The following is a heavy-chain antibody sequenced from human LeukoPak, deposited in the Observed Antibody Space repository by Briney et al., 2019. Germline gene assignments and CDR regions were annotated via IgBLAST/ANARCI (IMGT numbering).Heavy chain of an antibody. V-gene: IGHV4-59*01. CDR1: GGSIRSYY. CDR2: IYYSGST. CDR3: ARGAYRTNSAPDY. Sequence: SETLSLTCTVSGGSIRSYYWSWIRQPPGKGLEWIGYIYYSGSTNYNPSLKSRVTISVDTSKNQFSLKLSSVTAADTAVYYCARGAYRTNSAPDYWGQGTLVTVSS. J-gene: IGHJ4*02. D-gene: IGHD1-26*01.